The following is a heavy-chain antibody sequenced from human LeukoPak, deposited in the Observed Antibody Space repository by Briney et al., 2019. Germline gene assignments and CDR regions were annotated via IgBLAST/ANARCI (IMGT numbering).Heavy chain of an antibody. V-gene: IGHV4-39*07. J-gene: IGHJ5*02. D-gene: IGHD3-16*01. CDR2: IYYSGST. CDR1: GGSVSSGSYY. Sequence: SETLSLTCTVSGGSVSSGSYYWSWIRQPPGKGLEWIGSIYYSGSTYYNPSLKSRVTISVDRSKNQFSLKLSSVTAADTAVYYCATLSIMITFGGVSAWFDPWGQGTLVTVSS. CDR3: ATLSIMITFGGVSAWFDP.